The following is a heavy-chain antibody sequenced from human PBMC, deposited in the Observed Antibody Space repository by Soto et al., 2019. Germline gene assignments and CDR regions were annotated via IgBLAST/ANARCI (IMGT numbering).Heavy chain of an antibody. D-gene: IGHD1-1*01. CDR1: GFTFSTYW. CDR3: VRDWPGIGIDS. J-gene: IGHJ4*02. CDR2: IDSDGSST. Sequence: EVQLVESGGGLVQPGGSLRLSCAASGFTFSTYWMHWVRQTPEKGLVWVSHIDSDGSSTTYADSVKGRFTISRDNAKNTLYLQMNSLRAADTALYYCVRDWPGIGIDSWGQGTLVTVSS. V-gene: IGHV3-74*01.